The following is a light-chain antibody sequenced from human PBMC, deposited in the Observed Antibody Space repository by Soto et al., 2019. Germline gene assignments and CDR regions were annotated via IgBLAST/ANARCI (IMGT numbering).Light chain of an antibody. CDR3: ISYAVTTSYV. J-gene: IGLJ1*01. CDR2: EVD. V-gene: IGLV2-8*01. CDR1: SSDVGDYNF. Sequence: QSVLTQPPSASGSPGQSVTISCTGTSSDVGDYNFVSWYQQHPGKAPKLMIYEVDKRPSGVPDRFSGSKSGNTASLTVSGLQAEDEADYYCISYAVTTSYVFGTGTKVTVL.